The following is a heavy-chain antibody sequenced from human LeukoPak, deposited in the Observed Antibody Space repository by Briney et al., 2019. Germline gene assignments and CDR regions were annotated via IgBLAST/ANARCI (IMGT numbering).Heavy chain of an antibody. CDR2: ISSTGSYI. CDR1: GFTFSDYS. V-gene: IGHV3-21*01. D-gene: IGHD2-8*02. Sequence: GESLRLSCTASGFTFSDYSLNWVRQAPGKGLEWVSSISSTGSYIYHADSVKGRFTTSRDNAKNSVYLQMNSLRAEDTAVYYCARDRYCSGGVCHGGAAYWGQGTLVTVAS. J-gene: IGHJ4*02. CDR3: ARDRYCSGGVCHGGAAY.